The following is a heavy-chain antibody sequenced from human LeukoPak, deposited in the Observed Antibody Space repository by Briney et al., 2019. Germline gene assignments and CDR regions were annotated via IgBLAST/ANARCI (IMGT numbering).Heavy chain of an antibody. V-gene: IGHV1-69-2*01. CDR2: VDPEGGET. J-gene: IGHJ4*02. D-gene: IGHD1-1*01. Sequence: GASVKVSRKASGYTFTDYYMHWVQQAPGKGLEWMGRVDPEGGETIYAEKFQGRVTITADTSTDTAYMELSSLRSEDTAVYYCASKRGRLSPIDYWGQGTLVTVSS. CDR1: GYTFTDYY. CDR3: ASKRGRLSPIDY.